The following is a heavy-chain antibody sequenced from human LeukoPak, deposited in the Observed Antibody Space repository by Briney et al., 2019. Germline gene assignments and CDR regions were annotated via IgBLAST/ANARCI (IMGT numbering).Heavy chain of an antibody. D-gene: IGHD6-13*01. CDR2: IYLSGST. V-gene: IGHV4-39*07. CDR3: ARGGINWFDP. CDR1: GGSIRSSNFY. Sequence: SETLSLTCNVSGGSIRSSNFYWGWIRQPPGKGLEWIGSIYLSGSTYYNPSLKSRVTISVDTSKNQFSLKLSSVTAADTAVYYCARGGINWFDPWGQGTLVTVSS. J-gene: IGHJ5*02.